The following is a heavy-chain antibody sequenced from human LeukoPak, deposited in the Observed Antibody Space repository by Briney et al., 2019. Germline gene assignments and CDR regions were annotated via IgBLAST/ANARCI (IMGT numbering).Heavy chain of an antibody. CDR1: GYTFTSYD. V-gene: IGHV1-8*01. CDR2: MNPNSGNT. CDR3: AKAEAGGGNLDRCMDV. D-gene: IGHD4-23*01. Sequence: GASVKVSCRSSGYTFTSYDINWVRQATGQGLEWMGWMNPNSGNTGYAQKFQGRVTMTRNTSISTAYMELSSLRSEDTAVYYCAKAEAGGGNLDRCMDVWGQGTTVTVSS. J-gene: IGHJ6*02.